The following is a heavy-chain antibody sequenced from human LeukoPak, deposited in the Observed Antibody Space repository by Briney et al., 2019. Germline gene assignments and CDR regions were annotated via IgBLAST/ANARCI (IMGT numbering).Heavy chain of an antibody. CDR2: ISGSGGST. D-gene: IGHD3-10*01. V-gene: IGHV3-23*01. Sequence: GGSLRLSCAASGFTFSSYATSWVRQAPGKGLEWVSAISGSGGSTYYADSVKGRFTISRDNSKNTLYLQMNSLRAEDTAVYYCAKVASITMVRGHQDYFDYWGQGTLVTVSS. CDR3: AKVASITMVRGHQDYFDY. J-gene: IGHJ4*02. CDR1: GFTFSSYA.